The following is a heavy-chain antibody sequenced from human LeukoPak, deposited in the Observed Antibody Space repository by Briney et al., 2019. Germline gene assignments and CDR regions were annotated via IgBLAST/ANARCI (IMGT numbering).Heavy chain of an antibody. D-gene: IGHD1-26*01. CDR2: IYPGDSDP. J-gene: IGHJ4*02. CDR3: ARRVGYFDY. Sequence: GESLKISCKGSGYTFTTYWIGWVRQMPGKGLEWMGIIYPGDSDPRYSPSFQGQVTISADTSISTAYLQWSSLKASDSAMYYCARRVGYFDYWGQGTLVTVSS. V-gene: IGHV5-51*01. CDR1: GYTFTTYW.